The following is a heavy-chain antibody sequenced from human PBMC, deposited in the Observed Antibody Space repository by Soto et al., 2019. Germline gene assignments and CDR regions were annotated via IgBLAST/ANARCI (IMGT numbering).Heavy chain of an antibody. Sequence: SETLSLTCTVSVGSISSGGYYWSWIRQHPGKGLEWIGYIYYSGSTYYNPSLKSRVTISVDTSKNQFSLKLSSVTAADTAVYYCARDSSGFIYGMDVWGQGTTVTVSS. CDR3: ARDSSGFIYGMDV. CDR2: IYYSGST. CDR1: VGSISSGGYY. V-gene: IGHV4-31*03. J-gene: IGHJ6*02. D-gene: IGHD3-22*01.